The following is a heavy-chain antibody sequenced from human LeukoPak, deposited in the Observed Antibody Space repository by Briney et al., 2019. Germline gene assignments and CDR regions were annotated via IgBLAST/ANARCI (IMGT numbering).Heavy chain of an antibody. D-gene: IGHD3-16*01. V-gene: IGHV1-2*02. Sequence: ASVKVSCKASGYTFTGYYMHWVRQAPGQGLEWMGWVNPNSGGTNYAQKFQGRVTMTRDTSISTAYMELSRLRSDDTAVYYCATLRGSPNWFDPWGQGTLVTVSS. J-gene: IGHJ5*02. CDR3: ATLRGSPNWFDP. CDR1: GYTFTGYY. CDR2: VNPNSGGT.